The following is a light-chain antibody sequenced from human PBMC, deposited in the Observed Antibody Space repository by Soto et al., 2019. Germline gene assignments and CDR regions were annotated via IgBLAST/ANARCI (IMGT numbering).Light chain of an antibody. Sequence: SVLTQPRSVSGSPGQSVTISCTGTSSDIGGYNYVSWYQQNPGKAPKLMIYDVSNRPSGVPDRFSGSKSGNTASLTISGLQAEDEADYYCCSYAGSYVYVFGTGTKVTVL. V-gene: IGLV2-11*01. J-gene: IGLJ1*01. CDR1: SSDIGGYNY. CDR2: DVS. CDR3: CSYAGSYVYV.